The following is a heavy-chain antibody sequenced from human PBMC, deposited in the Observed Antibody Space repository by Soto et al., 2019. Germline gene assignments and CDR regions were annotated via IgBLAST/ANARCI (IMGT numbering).Heavy chain of an antibody. V-gene: IGHV3-23*01. CDR2: ISASGGST. D-gene: IGHD6-19*01. CDR3: AKDRGGFARGWEYYDF. J-gene: IGHJ4*02. CDR1: GFAFSSYT. Sequence: SCAASGFAFSSYTMSWVRQTPGKGLEWVSSISASGGSTYYGDSLKGRFTISRDNSKNTLNLHIKSLGVEDSAVYYCAKDRGGFARGWEYYDFWGQGTQVTVS.